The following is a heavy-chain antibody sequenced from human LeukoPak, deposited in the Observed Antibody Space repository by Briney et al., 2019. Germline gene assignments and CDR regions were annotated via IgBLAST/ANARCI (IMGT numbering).Heavy chain of an antibody. CDR3: ARSITMRAFDI. CDR2: IYYSGST. J-gene: IGHJ3*02. CDR1: GGSISSRIYY. V-gene: IGHV4-39*07. D-gene: IGHD3-22*01. Sequence: SEPRPLPCTVSGGSISSRIYYWAWIRQPPGKGLEWIGSIYYSGSTYYNPSLKSRVTISVDRSKNQFSLKLSSVTAADTAVYYCARSITMRAFDIWGQGTMVTVSS.